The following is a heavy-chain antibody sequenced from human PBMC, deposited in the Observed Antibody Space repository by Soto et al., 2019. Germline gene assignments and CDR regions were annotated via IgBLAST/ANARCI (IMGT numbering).Heavy chain of an antibody. D-gene: IGHD3-22*01. CDR3: ARVPYDTTAYYAF. Sequence: QVQLVQSGAEVKRPGASVRISCKASGYTFTTYYIHWVRQAPGQGLEWMGIIDPSGGAPTYAQNFQARITMTRDTYANLFCLTLSSLRSDDTAVYYCARVPYDTTAYYAFWGQGTLVTVSS. V-gene: IGHV1-46*01. CDR2: IDPSGGAP. J-gene: IGHJ4*02. CDR1: GYTFTTYY.